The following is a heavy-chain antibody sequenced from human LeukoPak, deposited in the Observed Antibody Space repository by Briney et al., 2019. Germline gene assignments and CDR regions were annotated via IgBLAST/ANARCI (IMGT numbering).Heavy chain of an antibody. V-gene: IGHV1-46*01. D-gene: IGHD6-6*01. J-gene: IGHJ4*02. CDR1: GYTFTSYG. Sequence: GASVKVSCKASGYTFTSYGISWVRQAPGQGLEWMGIINPSGGSTSYAQKFQGRVTMTRDTSTSTVYMELSSLRAEDTAIYYCARDSSHYLGSSDYWGQGTLVTVSS. CDR3: ARDSSHYLGSSDY. CDR2: INPSGGST.